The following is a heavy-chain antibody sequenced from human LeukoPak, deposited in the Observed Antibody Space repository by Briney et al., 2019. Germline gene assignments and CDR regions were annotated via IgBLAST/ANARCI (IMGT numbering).Heavy chain of an antibody. CDR2: IYYSGNI. CDR3: TRQIRYTYDPNWFHP. D-gene: IGHD5-12*01. V-gene: IGHV4-39*01. CDR1: GDSITATSYY. J-gene: IGHJ5*02. Sequence: SETLSLTCSVSGDSITATSYYWAWIRQPPGKGLEWIGSIYYSGNINYDPSLQSRVTISVDTSKNRFSLNLSSVTAADTAVYFCTRQIRYTYDPNWFHPWGQGTLVTVSS.